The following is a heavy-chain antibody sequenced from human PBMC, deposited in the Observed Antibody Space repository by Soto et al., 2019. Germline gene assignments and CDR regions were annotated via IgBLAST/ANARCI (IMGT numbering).Heavy chain of an antibody. Sequence: PSETLSLTCTVSGGSISSYYWSWIRQPPGKGLERIGYIYYSGSTYYNPSLKSRVTISVDTSKNQFSLKLSSVTAADTAVYYCARFRYYYDSRGYFDHWGQGTLVTVSS. CDR2: IYYSGST. J-gene: IGHJ4*02. CDR3: ARFRYYYDSRGYFDH. D-gene: IGHD3-22*01. V-gene: IGHV4-59*06. CDR1: GGSISSYY.